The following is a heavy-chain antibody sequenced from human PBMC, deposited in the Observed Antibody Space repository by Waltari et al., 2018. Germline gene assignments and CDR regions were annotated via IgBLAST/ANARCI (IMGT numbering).Heavy chain of an antibody. CDR2: ISANNGNT. Sequence: QVQLVQSGPEVKKPGASVKVSCKTSGYTFTKHGITWARQAPGQGLEWLGWISANNGNTDSAPKLQGRVTMTTDTSTNTAFLDLRNLRSDDTAVYYCARHDGSGWGPEDYWGQGTLVTVSS. D-gene: IGHD3-10*01. J-gene: IGHJ4*02. CDR1: GYTFTKHG. CDR3: ARHDGSGWGPEDY. V-gene: IGHV1-18*01.